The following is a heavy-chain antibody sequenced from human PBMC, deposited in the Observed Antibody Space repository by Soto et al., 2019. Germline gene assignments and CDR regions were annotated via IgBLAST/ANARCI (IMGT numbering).Heavy chain of an antibody. V-gene: IGHV5-10-1*01. J-gene: IGHJ3*02. D-gene: IGHD4-4*01. Sequence: GESLKISCKGSGYSFTSYWISWVRQMPWKGLEWMGRIDPSDSYTNYSPSFQGHVTISADKSISTAYLQWSSLKASDTAMYYCARHDSALYSNYAFDIWGQGTMVTVSS. CDR2: IDPSDSYT. CDR3: ARHDSALYSNYAFDI. CDR1: GYSFTSYW.